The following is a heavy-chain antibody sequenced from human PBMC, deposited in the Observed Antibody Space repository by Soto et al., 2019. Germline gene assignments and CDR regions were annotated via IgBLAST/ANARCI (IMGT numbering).Heavy chain of an antibody. D-gene: IGHD2-2*01. Sequence: ASVKVSCKASGYTFTGYYMHWVRQAPGQGLEWMGWISAYNGNTNYAQKLQGRVTMTTDTSTSTAYMELRSLRSDDTAVYYCARDRGIVVVPAAPVGNYYYYYGMDVWGQGTTVTVPS. CDR1: GYTFTGYY. V-gene: IGHV1-18*04. CDR3: ARDRGIVVVPAAPVGNYYYYYGMDV. CDR2: ISAYNGNT. J-gene: IGHJ6*02.